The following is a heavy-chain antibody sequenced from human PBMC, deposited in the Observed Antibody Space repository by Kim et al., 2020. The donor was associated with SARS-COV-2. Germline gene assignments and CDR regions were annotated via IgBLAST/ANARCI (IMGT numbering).Heavy chain of an antibody. J-gene: IGHJ4*02. D-gene: IGHD2-2*01. Sequence: DSGQGRFTISRDNAKTTLYLQMNSLRAADTAVYYCARDVVVPAAMFPGDYWGQGTLVTVSS. V-gene: IGHV3-30*01. CDR3: ARDVVVPAAMFPGDY.